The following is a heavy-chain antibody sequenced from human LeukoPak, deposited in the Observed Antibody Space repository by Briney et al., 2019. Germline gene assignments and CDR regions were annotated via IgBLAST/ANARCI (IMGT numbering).Heavy chain of an antibody. CDR1: VFTFSSYS. V-gene: IGHV3-21*01. CDR2: ISSSNSYI. D-gene: IGHD6-19*01. CDR3: ARVRSGWYEDY. J-gene: IGHJ4*02. Sequence: PGGSLRLSCAASVFTFSSYSMNWVRQAPGKGLEWGSYISSSNSYIYYADSVKGRFTISTDNTKNTLYLQKNRMRAEDAAVYYCARVRSGWYEDYWGQGTLVTVSS.